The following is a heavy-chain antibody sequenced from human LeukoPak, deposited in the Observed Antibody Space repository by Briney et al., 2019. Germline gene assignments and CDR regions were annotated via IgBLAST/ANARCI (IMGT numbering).Heavy chain of an antibody. J-gene: IGHJ1*01. Sequence: PGGSLRLSCAASGFTFDDYAMHWVRQAPGKGLEWVSRISWNSGSIDYADSVKGRFTISRDNAKNSLYLQMNSLRAEDTALYYCAKGMTIDPKSAEYFQHWGQGTLVTVSS. V-gene: IGHV3-9*01. CDR1: GFTFDDYA. CDR3: AKGMTIDPKSAEYFQH. D-gene: IGHD4/OR15-4a*01. CDR2: ISWNSGSI.